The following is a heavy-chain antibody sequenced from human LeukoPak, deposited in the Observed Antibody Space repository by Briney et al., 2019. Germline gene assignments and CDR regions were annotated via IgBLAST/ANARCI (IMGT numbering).Heavy chain of an antibody. CDR3: AKGKDSSGWYYFDY. CDR2: ISGSGGST. CDR1: GFTFSSYA. D-gene: IGHD6-19*01. J-gene: IGHJ4*02. Sequence: GGSLRLSCAVSGFTFSSYAMSWVRQAPGKGLEWVSAISGSGGSTYYADSVKGRFTISRDNSKNTLYLQMNSLRAEDTAVYYCAKGKDSSGWYYFDYWGQGTLVTVSS. V-gene: IGHV3-23*01.